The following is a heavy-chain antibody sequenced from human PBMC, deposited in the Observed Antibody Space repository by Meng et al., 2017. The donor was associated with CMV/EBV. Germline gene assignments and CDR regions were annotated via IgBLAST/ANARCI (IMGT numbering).Heavy chain of an antibody. D-gene: IGHD2-15*01. CDR1: EFTFSNYA. CDR2: TTYDGSTK. Sequence: GESLKISCAASEFTFSNYAIHWVRLAPGKGLEWVAVTTYDGSTKHYADSVKGRFTISRDNSKNTVFLQMNSLRPEDTAVYYCARDLCGDSSYSPFGYWGQGALVTVSS. CDR3: ARDLCGDSSYSPFGY. J-gene: IGHJ4*02. V-gene: IGHV3-30-3*01.